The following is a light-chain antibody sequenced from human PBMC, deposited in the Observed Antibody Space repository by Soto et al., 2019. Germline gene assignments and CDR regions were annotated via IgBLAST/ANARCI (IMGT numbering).Light chain of an antibody. CDR1: SSDVGAYEY. J-gene: IGLJ2*01. Sequence: QSASVSGSPGQSITISCTGTSSDVGAYEYVSWYQQHPGKAPKLMIYEVSNRPSGVSNRFSGSKSGNTASLTISGLQPEDEADYYCSSYTSSSSLVGFGGGTKLTVL. CDR2: EVS. V-gene: IGLV2-14*01. CDR3: SSYTSSSSLVG.